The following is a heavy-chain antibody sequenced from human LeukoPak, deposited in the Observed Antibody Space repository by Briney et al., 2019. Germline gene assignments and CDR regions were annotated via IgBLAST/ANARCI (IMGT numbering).Heavy chain of an antibody. CDR1: GLTFSSYP. CDR3: ARVPGYSGYVVFDGFDM. CDR2: ISDSGGST. D-gene: IGHD5-12*01. Sequence: GGSLRLSCAASGLTFSSYPMNWVRQAPGKGLEWVSGISDSGGSTYYADSVKGRFTISRDNSKNTLYLQMNSLRDEDTAVYYCARVPGYSGYVVFDGFDMWGQGTMVTVSS. V-gene: IGHV3-23*01. J-gene: IGHJ3*02.